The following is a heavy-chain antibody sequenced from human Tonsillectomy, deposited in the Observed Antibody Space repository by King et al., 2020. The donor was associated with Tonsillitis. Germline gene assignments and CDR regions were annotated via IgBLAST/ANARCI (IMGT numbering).Heavy chain of an antibody. CDR3: ARHRDQSYADTSCSGDNWFDL. Sequence: QLQESGPGLVKPSETLSLTCIVSGGSISSSRYYWGWIRQPPGKGLEWIGSIYYSGSTYYRPSLKSRVTISVDTSKNQFSLRLRSVTAADTAMYYCARHRDQSYADTSCSGDNWFDLWGQGTLVTVSS. D-gene: IGHD3-16*01. V-gene: IGHV4-39*07. CDR1: GGSISSSRYY. CDR2: IYYSGST. J-gene: IGHJ5*02.